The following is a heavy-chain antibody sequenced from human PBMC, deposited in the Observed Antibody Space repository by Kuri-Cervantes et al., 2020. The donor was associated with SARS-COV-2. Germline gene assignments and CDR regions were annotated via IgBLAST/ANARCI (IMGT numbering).Heavy chain of an antibody. Sequence: ASVKVSCKASGYSFTGYYMHWVRRAPGQGLEWMGWMNPNSGGTNYAQKFQGGVTMTRDTSISTAYMELSRLRSEDTAVYYCARLNSGYDFLPDYWGQGTLVTVSS. V-gene: IGHV1-2*02. CDR3: ARLNSGYDFLPDY. CDR1: GYSFTGYY. J-gene: IGHJ4*02. CDR2: MNPNSGGT. D-gene: IGHD5-12*01.